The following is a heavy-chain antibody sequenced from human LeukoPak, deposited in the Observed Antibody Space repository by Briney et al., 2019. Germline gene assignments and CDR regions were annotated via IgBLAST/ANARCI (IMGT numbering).Heavy chain of an antibody. Sequence: SETLSLTCTVSGGSISSGGYYWSWIRQHPGKGLEWIGRIYTSGSTNYNPSLKSRVTMSVDTSKNQFSLKLSSVTAADTAVYYCAREGPVAGDVDYWGQGTLVTVSS. CDR3: AREGPVAGDVDY. CDR1: GGSISSGGYY. CDR2: IYTSGST. V-gene: IGHV4-61*02. D-gene: IGHD6-19*01. J-gene: IGHJ4*02.